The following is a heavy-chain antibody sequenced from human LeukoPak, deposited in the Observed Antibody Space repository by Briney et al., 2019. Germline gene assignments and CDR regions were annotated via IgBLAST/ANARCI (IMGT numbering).Heavy chain of an antibody. V-gene: IGHV1-69*13. J-gene: IGHJ4*02. CDR2: IIPIFGTA. CDR3: ARDSRETTRLRYFGWGNFDY. Sequence: SVKVSCKASGYTFTGYYIHWVRQAPGQGLEWMGGIIPIFGTANYAQKFQGRVTITADESTSTAYMELSSVRSEDTAVYYCARDSRETTRLRYFGWGNFDYWGQGTLGTVSS. CDR1: GYTFTGYY. D-gene: IGHD3-9*01.